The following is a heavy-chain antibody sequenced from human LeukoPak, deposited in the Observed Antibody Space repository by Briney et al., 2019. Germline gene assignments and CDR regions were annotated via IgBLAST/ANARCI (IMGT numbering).Heavy chain of an antibody. J-gene: IGHJ6*03. CDR1: GFTFSSYA. CDR3: ARPGGYDFRKYYYYMDV. D-gene: IGHD5-12*01. CDR2: IGGSGSTT. Sequence: GGSLRLSCAASGFTFSSYAMSWVRQAPGKGLEWVSAIGGSGSTTYYADSVKGRFTISRDNSKNTLYLQMNSLRAEDTAVYYCARPGGYDFRKYYYYMDVWGKGTTVTVSS. V-gene: IGHV3-23*01.